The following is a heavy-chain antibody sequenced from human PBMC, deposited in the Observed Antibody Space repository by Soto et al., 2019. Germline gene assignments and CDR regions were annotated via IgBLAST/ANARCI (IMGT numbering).Heavy chain of an antibody. CDR1: GFSLSNARMG. Sequence: QVTLKESGPVLVKPTETLTLTCTASGFSLSNARMGVRWIRQPPGKALEWLAHTFSNDEKSYSTSLKSRLTISKDTSKSQVVLTMTNMDPVDTATYYCARILRYYYDSSGSPGGWFDPWGQGTLVTVSS. D-gene: IGHD3-22*01. CDR2: TFSNDEK. CDR3: ARILRYYYDSSGSPGGWFDP. J-gene: IGHJ5*02. V-gene: IGHV2-26*01.